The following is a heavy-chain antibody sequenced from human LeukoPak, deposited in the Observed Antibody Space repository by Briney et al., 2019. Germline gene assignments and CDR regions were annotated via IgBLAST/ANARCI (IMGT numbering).Heavy chain of an antibody. V-gene: IGHV1-18*01. D-gene: IGHD5-12*01. CDR1: GYTFTSYS. Sequence: AAVKVSCKASGYTFTSYSISRGRQAPGPGLGWVGWICAYKGNTKYAQKLHGRVTMTTDTSTSTAYMELRSLRSDDTAWEYSASPWLAFSGSASQSSDAFDICGQGTMVTVSS. CDR3: ASPWLAFSGSASQSSDAFDI. CDR2: ICAYKGNT. J-gene: IGHJ3*02.